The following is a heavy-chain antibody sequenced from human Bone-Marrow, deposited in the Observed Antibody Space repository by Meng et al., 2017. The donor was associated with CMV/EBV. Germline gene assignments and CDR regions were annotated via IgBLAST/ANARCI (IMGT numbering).Heavy chain of an antibody. CDR2: IHYDGSSA. V-gene: IGHV3-30*02. Sequence: GESLKICCAAPGITFSSYGMHWVRQAPGKGLECVAFIHYDGSSASYADFVKGRFTISRANSKKTLYLQMSSLRTEDTAVYYCAWDGSTSLFHYHGRDVWGEGTTVTFSS. J-gene: IGHJ6*04. D-gene: IGHD6-13*01. CDR1: GITFSSYG. CDR3: AWDGSTSLFHYHGRDV.